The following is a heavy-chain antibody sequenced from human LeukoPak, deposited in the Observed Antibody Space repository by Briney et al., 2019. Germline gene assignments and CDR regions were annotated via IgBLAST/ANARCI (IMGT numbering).Heavy chain of an antibody. Sequence: ERTLRLSCAASGFTFSTYAMTWVRQAPRKGLEWGSTISGSGDNTYYADSVKGRFTISRDNSKNTPHLQMNSLRAEDTALYYCAKDSKGYSSGWDLDYWGQGTLVTVSS. J-gene: IGHJ4*02. V-gene: IGHV3-23*01. D-gene: IGHD6-19*01. CDR1: GFTFSTYA. CDR3: AKDSKGYSSGWDLDY. CDR2: ISGSGDNT.